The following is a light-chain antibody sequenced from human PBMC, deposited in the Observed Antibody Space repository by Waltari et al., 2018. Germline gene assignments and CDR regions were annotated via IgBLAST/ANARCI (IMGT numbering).Light chain of an antibody. CDR3: ALYMGGGIWV. J-gene: IGLJ3*02. V-gene: IGLV8-61*01. Sequence: QTVVTQEPSFSVSPGGTITLTCGLSSGSVSSDHYPSWYQQTPGQAPRTLIYNTNTLSSGVPARFSGSIIGEKAALTITGAQADDECAYYCALYMGGGIWVFGGGTYLTVL. CDR2: NTN. CDR1: SGSVSSDHY.